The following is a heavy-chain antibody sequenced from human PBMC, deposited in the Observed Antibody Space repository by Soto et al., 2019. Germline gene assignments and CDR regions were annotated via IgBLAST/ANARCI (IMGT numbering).Heavy chain of an antibody. CDR2: IHPDGGHT. J-gene: IGHJ4*02. Sequence: WASVKVSCKASGYTFTNYYVQWVRQAPGQGLEWMGVIHPDGGHTTYSQKFQDRVTMTRDTFTSTIYMELSSLRSEDTAVYYCASGDNDYWGQGSLVTVSS. CDR1: GYTFTNYY. CDR3: ASGDNDY. V-gene: IGHV1-46*01.